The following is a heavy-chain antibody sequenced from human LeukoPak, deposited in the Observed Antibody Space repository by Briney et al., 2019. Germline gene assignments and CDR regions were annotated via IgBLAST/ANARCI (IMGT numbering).Heavy chain of an antibody. CDR3: ASSAYDSSGYYYFDY. CDR1: GFTFSSYW. V-gene: IGHV3-7*01. D-gene: IGHD3-22*01. CDR2: IKQDGSEK. J-gene: IGHJ4*02. Sequence: GGSLRLSCAVSGFTFSSYWMSWVRQAPGKGLEWVANIKQDGSEKYYVDSAKGRFTISRDNAKNSLYLQMNSLRAEDTAVYYCASSAYDSSGYYYFDYWGQGTLVTVSS.